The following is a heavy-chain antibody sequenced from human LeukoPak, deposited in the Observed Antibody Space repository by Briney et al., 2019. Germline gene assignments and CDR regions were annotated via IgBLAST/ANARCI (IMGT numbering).Heavy chain of an antibody. Sequence: SETLSLTCTVSGGSISSYYWSWTRQPPGKGLEWIGYIYHSGSTKYNPSLNSRVTISVDTSKNHFSLKLSPVTAADTAVYYCARGQWLPVFDFWGQGTLVTVSS. J-gene: IGHJ4*02. V-gene: IGHV4-59*01. CDR2: IYHSGST. D-gene: IGHD3-22*01. CDR3: ARGQWLPVFDF. CDR1: GGSISSYY.